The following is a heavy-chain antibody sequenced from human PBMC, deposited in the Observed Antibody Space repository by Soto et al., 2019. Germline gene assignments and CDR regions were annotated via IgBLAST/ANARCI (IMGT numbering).Heavy chain of an antibody. D-gene: IGHD3-3*01. J-gene: IGHJ3*02. Sequence: QVHLVQSGAEVKRPRASVKVACKTSGYTFTNYGISWVRQAPGQGLERVGWISGYNGNTNYAQKLQGRVTLTRDTSTDTAYMELRSLRSDDTVVYYCASGSEWFQIWGQWTMVTGSS. V-gene: IGHV1-18*01. CDR1: GYTFTNYG. CDR3: ASGSEWFQI. CDR2: ISGYNGNT.